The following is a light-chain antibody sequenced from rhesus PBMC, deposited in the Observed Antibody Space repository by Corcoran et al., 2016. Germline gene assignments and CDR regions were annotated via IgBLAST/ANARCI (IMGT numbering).Light chain of an antibody. J-gene: IGKJ3*01. CDR2: EAS. Sequence: DIQMTQSPSSLSASVGDRVTIACRASQGITNALAWYQQKPGETPKLLVYEASSLQTGIPSRFSGSGSGTDFTLTISSLQPEDFATYYCQQYYSLPPTIGPGTKLDI. CDR3: QQYYSLPPT. V-gene: IGKV1-21*01. CDR1: QGITNA.